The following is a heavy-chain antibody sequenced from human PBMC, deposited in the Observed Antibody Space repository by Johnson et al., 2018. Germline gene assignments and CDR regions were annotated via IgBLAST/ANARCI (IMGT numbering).Heavy chain of an antibody. CDR2: INSDGSST. J-gene: IGHJ3*02. V-gene: IGHV3-74*02. CDR3: ARRWLGDAFDI. D-gene: IGHD5-24*01. CDR1: GFTFSSYW. Sequence: VQLVESGGGLVQPGGSLRLSCAASGFTFSSYWMHWVRQAPGKGLVWVSRINSDGSSTSYADSVKGRFTISRDNSKNTLYLQMNSLRAEDTAVYYRARRWLGDAFDIWGQGTMVTVSS.